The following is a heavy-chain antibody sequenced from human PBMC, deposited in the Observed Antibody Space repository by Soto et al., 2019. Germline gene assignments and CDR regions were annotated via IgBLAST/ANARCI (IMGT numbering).Heavy chain of an antibody. CDR1: GFTFSSYG. CDR2: ISYDGSNK. Sequence: QVQLVESGGGVVQPGRSLRLSCAASGFTFSSYGMHWVRQAPGKGLEWVAVISYDGSNKYCADSVKGRFTISRDNSKNTLYLQMNSLRDEDTAVYYCAQAMVVVTAISGGGGFDKWGQGTLVTVSS. CDR3: AQAMVVVTAISGGGGFDK. V-gene: IGHV3-30*18. D-gene: IGHD2-21*02. J-gene: IGHJ3*02.